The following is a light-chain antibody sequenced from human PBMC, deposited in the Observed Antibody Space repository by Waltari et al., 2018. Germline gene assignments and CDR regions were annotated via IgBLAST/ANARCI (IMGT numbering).Light chain of an antibody. J-gene: IGKJ2*01. Sequence: DIVMTQYPESLAVSLGERATINCKSRQSVLYSSNNKNQLAWYQQKPGQPPKLLLYWASTRESGVPDRFSGSWSETDFTLTISSLQAEDVAVYYCHQYYSTPFTFGQGTKLEIK. CDR1: QSVLYSSNNKNQ. V-gene: IGKV4-1*01. CDR3: HQYYSTPFT. CDR2: WAS.